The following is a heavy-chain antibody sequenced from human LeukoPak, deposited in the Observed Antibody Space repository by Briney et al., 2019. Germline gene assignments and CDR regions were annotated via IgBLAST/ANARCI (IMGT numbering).Heavy chain of an antibody. V-gene: IGHV1-18*01. CDR2: ISAYNGNT. D-gene: IGHD3-16*02. CDR1: GYTFTSYG. CDR3: ARVNLYYDYVWGSYRYPSGAFDI. J-gene: IGHJ3*02. Sequence: GASVKVSCKASGYTFTSYGISWVRQAPGQGLEWMGWISAYNGNTNYAQKLKGRVTMTTDTSTSTAYMELRSLRSDDTAVYYCARVNLYYDYVWGSYRYPSGAFDIWGQGTMVTVSS.